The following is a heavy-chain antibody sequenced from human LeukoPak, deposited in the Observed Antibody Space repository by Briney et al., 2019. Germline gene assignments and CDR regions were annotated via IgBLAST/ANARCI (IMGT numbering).Heavy chain of an antibody. CDR2: INPNSGGT. J-gene: IGHJ4*02. Sequence: ASVKVPCKASGYTFTGYYMHWVRQAPGQGLEWMGWINPNSGGTNYAQKFQGRVTMTRDTSISTAYMELSRLRSDDTAVYYCARDYGTTVTTYFDYWGQGTLVTVSS. D-gene: IGHD4-17*01. V-gene: IGHV1-2*02. CDR1: GYTFTGYY. CDR3: ARDYGTTVTTYFDY.